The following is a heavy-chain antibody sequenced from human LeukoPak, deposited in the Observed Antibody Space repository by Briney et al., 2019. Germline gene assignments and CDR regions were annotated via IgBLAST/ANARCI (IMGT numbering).Heavy chain of an antibody. CDR3: AKSYSGYDGNDY. D-gene: IGHD5-12*01. J-gene: IGHJ4*02. CDR1: GFTFSSYG. CDR2: ISGSGDHT. V-gene: IGHV3-23*01. Sequence: GGSLRLSCAASGFTFSSYGMNWVRLAPGKGLEWVSAISGSGDHTYYADSVTGRFTLSRDNSKNTVYLQMNSLRVEDTAVYYCAKSYSGYDGNDYWGQGTLVTVSS.